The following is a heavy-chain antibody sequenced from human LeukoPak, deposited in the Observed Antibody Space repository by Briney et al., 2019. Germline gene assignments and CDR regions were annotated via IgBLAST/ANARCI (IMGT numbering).Heavy chain of an antibody. V-gene: IGHV5-51*01. D-gene: IGHD2-2*01. CDR2: IYPGDSDT. CDR1: GYSFTSYW. J-gene: IGHJ4*02. CDR3: ARRGYCSSTSCWIFDY. Sequence: GESLKISCKGSGYSFTSYWIGWVRQMPGKGLEWMGIIYPGDSDTRYSPSFQGQVTISADKSISTAYLQWSSLKASDTAMYYCARRGYCSSTSCWIFDYWGQGTLVTVSS.